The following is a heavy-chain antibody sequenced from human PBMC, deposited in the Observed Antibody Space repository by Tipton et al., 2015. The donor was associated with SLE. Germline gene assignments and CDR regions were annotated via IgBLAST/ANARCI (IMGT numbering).Heavy chain of an antibody. CDR2: IKEDGSEK. Sequence: SLRLSCAASGFTFSSYWMSWVRQAPGKGLEWVANIKEDGSEKYYVDSVKGRFTISRDNAKNSLYLQMNSLGAEDTAVYYCASSYSSSSYFDYWGQGTLVTVSS. CDR1: GFTFSSYW. D-gene: IGHD6-6*01. V-gene: IGHV3-7*01. J-gene: IGHJ4*02. CDR3: ASSYSSSSYFDY.